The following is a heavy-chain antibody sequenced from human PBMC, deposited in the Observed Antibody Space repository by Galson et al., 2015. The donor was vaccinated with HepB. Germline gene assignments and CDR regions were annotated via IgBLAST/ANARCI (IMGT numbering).Heavy chain of an antibody. J-gene: IGHJ2*01. D-gene: IGHD1-26*01. V-gene: IGHV3-33*01. CDR3: ARGLGVWYFDL. CDR2: IYYDGSNK. Sequence: SLRLSCAASGLTFSSYGMHWVRQAPGKGLEWVALIYYDGSNKYYADSVMGRFTISRDNSKNTLFLQMNSLRAEDTAVYYCARGLGVWYFDLWGRGTLVTVSS. CDR1: GLTFSSYG.